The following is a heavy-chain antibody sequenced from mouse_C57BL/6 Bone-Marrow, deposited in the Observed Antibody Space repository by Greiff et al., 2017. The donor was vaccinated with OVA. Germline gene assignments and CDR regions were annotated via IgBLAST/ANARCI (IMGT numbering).Heavy chain of an antibody. D-gene: IGHD1-1*01. CDR3: ARFPALLTTVVDFDY. J-gene: IGHJ2*01. CDR1: GYTFTSYW. Sequence: QVQLQQPGAELVKPGASVKMSCKASGYTFTSYWITWVKQRPGQGLEWIGDIYPGSGSTNYNEKFKSKATLTVDTSSSTAYMQLSSLTSEDSAVYYCARFPALLTTVVDFDYWGQGTTLTVSS. V-gene: IGHV1-55*01. CDR2: IYPGSGST.